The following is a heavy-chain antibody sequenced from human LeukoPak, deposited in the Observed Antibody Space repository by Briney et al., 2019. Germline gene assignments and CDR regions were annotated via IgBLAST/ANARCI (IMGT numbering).Heavy chain of an antibody. D-gene: IGHD3-10*01. CDR2: IYYSGST. J-gene: IGHJ4*02. Sequence: SETLSLTCTVSGGSISSGGYYWSWIRQHPGTGLEWIGYIYYSGSTYYNPSLKSRVTISVDTSKNQFSLKLSSVTAADTAVYYCARAGMVRGKTYYFDYWGQGTLVTVSS. V-gene: IGHV4-31*03. CDR3: ARAGMVRGKTYYFDY. CDR1: GGSISSGGYY.